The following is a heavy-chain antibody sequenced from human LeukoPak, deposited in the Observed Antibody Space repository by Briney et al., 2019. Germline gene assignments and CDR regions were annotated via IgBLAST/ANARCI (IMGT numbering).Heavy chain of an antibody. D-gene: IGHD3-10*01. CDR3: ARRDFGVTKGGFDY. J-gene: IGHJ4*02. CDR1: GFTFSSCW. CDR2: IKQDGSEK. Sequence: GGSLRLSCAASGFTFSSCWMSWVRQAPGKGLEWVANIKQDGSEKYYVDSVKGRFTISRDNAKNSLYLQMNSLRAEDTAVYYCARRDFGVTKGGFDYWVQGTLVTVSS. V-gene: IGHV3-7*03.